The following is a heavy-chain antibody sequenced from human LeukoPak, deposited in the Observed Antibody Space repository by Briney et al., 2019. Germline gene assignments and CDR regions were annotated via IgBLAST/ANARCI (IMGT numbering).Heavy chain of an antibody. CDR1: GGSFSGYY. CDR2: INHSGST. V-gene: IGHV4-34*01. D-gene: IGHD2-8*01. CDR3: ARGSMLWNPGRWFDY. J-gene: IGHJ4*02. Sequence: SETLSLTCAVYGGSFSGYYWSWIRQPPGKGLEWIGEINHSGSTNYNPSLKGRVTISVDTSKNQFSLKLSSVTAADTAVYYCARGSMLWNPGRWFDYWGQGTLVTVSS.